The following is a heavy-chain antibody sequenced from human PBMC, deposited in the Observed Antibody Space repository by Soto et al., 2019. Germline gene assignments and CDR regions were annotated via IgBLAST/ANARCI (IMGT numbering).Heavy chain of an antibody. CDR2: VYYSGSI. J-gene: IGHJ4*02. CDR1: GGSISSGDYY. CDR3: ARLLYDRSGYYYFDY. D-gene: IGHD3-22*01. Sequence: SETLSLTCTVSGGSISSGDYYWGWIRQPPGKGLEWIGSVYYSGSIYHNPSLKSRVSTSVDTSKNQFSLKLNSVTAAETALYYCARLLYDRSGYYYFDYWGRGTLVTVSS. V-gene: IGHV4-39*01.